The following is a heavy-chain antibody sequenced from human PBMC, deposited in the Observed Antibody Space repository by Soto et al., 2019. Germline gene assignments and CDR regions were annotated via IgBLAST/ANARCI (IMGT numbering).Heavy chain of an antibody. CDR3: ARTYYDILTGYYNVIYFDY. CDR1: GGSISSYY. J-gene: IGHJ4*02. CDR2: IYYSGST. D-gene: IGHD3-9*01. V-gene: IGHV4-59*08. Sequence: SETLSLTCTVSGGSISSYYWSWIRQPPGKGLEWIGYIYYSGSTNYNPSLKSRVTISVDTSKNQFSLKLSSVTAADTAVYYCARTYYDILTGYYNVIYFDYWGQGTLVTVSS.